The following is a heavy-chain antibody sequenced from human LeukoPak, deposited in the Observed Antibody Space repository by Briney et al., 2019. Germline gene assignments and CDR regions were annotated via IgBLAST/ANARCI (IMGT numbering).Heavy chain of an antibody. J-gene: IGHJ4*02. CDR2: INPSGGST. Sequence: ASVKVSCKASGYTFTTYYMHWVRQAPGQGLEWMGIINPSGGSTSYAQKLQGRVTMTRDTSTSTVYMELSSLISEDTAVYYCARGGPEYLSDYWGQGTLVTVSS. CDR1: GYTFTTYY. D-gene: IGHD2-2*02. V-gene: IGHV1-46*01. CDR3: ARGGPEYLSDY.